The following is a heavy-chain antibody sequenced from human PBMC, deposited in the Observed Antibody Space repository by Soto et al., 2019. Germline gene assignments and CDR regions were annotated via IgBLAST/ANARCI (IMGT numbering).Heavy chain of an antibody. CDR3: ALYSSSSSDSYYYYYYMDV. J-gene: IGHJ6*03. CDR2: IYYSGST. CDR1: GGSISSSSYY. D-gene: IGHD6-6*01. Sequence: SETLSLTCTVSGGSISSSSYYWGWIRRPPGKGLEWIGSIYYSGSTYYNPSLKSRVTISVDTSKNQFSLKLSSVTAADTAVYYCALYSSSSSDSYYYYYYMDVWGKGTTVTVSS. V-gene: IGHV4-39*01.